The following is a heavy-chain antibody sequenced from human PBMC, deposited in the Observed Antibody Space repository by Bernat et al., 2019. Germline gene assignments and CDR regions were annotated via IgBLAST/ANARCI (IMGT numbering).Heavy chain of an antibody. Sequence: EVQLLESGGGLVQPGGSLRLSCAASGFTFSSYAMSLVRQAPGKGLEWVSAISGSGGSTYYADSVKGRFTISRDNSKNTLYLQRNSLRAEDTDVYYCAKDVYYYDSSCYYSSWGQGTLVTVSS. CDR3: AKDVYYYDSSCYYSS. D-gene: IGHD3-22*01. CDR2: ISGSGGST. V-gene: IGHV3-23*01. CDR1: GFTFSSYA. J-gene: IGHJ5*02.